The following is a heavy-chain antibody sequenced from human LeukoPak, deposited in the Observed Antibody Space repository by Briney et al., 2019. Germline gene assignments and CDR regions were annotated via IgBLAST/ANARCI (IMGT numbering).Heavy chain of an antibody. V-gene: IGHV3-48*03. Sequence: GGSLRLSCAASGFTFSSYEMNWVRQAPGKGLEWVSSNSSSAIYYEDSVKGRLAISRDNAKNSLYLQMNSLRAEDTAVYYCARRSRIGFDYWGQGTLVTVSS. J-gene: IGHJ4*02. CDR2: NSSSAI. D-gene: IGHD3-16*02. CDR3: ARRSRIGFDY. CDR1: GFTFSSYE.